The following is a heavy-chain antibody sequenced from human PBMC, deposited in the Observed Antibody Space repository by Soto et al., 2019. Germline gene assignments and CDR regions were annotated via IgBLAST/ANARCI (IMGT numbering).Heavy chain of an antibody. V-gene: IGHV3-23*01. J-gene: IGHJ4*02. CDR2: IRSSGGNT. CDR1: GFTFNNYA. D-gene: IGHD4-17*01. Sequence: EVQLLESGGGLVQPGGSLRLSCVSSGFTFNNYAMSWVRQAPGKGLEWVSSIRSSGGNTYYADSMKGRFTISRDNSKNTLYLQMNGLRAEDTAVYYCAKNSENYGDSRYDSWGQGILVTVSS. CDR3: AKNSENYGDSRYDS.